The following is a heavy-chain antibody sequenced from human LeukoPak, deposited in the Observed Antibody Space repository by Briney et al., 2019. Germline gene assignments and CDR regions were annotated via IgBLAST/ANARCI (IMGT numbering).Heavy chain of an antibody. D-gene: IGHD6-13*01. V-gene: IGHV3-7*04. Sequence: PGGSLRLSCAASGFTFSSYWMSWVRQAPGKGLEWVANIKGDGSAKYYVDSVKGRFTITRDNAKSSLFLQMNSLRAEDTAVYYCARVVLSRTWFDDFWGQGTLVTVSS. CDR1: GFTFSSYW. CDR3: ARVVLSRTWFDDF. J-gene: IGHJ4*02. CDR2: IKGDGSAK.